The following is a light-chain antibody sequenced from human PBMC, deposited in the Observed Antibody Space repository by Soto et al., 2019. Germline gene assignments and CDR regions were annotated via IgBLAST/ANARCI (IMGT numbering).Light chain of an antibody. J-gene: IGLJ2*01. CDR1: GCNVGGYNR. Sequence: QSALTQPPSVSGAPGQTVTISCTGTGCNVGGYNRVHWYQQPPGTAPKLMIYEVSNRPSGVPDRFSGSKSGNTASLTISGLQEEDADYYYRSSYTSRSTVVFGGGTKLTVL. CDR3: SSYTSRSTVV. V-gene: IGLV2-18*02. CDR2: EVS.